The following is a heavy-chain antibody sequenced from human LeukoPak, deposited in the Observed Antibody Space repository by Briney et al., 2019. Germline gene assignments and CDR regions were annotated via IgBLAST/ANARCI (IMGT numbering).Heavy chain of an antibody. J-gene: IGHJ4*02. CDR3: ARDWGGYSGYEEDY. CDR1: GYTFTSYG. D-gene: IGHD5-12*01. CDR2: ISAYNGNT. Sequence: ASVKVSCKASGYTFTSYGISWVRQAPGQGLEWMGWISAYNGNTNYAQKLQGRVTMTTDTSTSTAYMELRSLRADDTAVYYCARDWGGYSGYEEDYWGQGTLVTVSS. V-gene: IGHV1-18*01.